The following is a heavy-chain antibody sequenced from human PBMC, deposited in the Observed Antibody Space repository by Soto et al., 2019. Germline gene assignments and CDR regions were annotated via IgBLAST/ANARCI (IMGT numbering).Heavy chain of an antibody. CDR3: ARGGISNWYYFYYMDV. V-gene: IGHV4-34*01. Sequence: PSETLSLTCVVSGGSLSDYFWSWIRQPPGMALEWIGEINHLGSINYNPSLKSRVTMSVDTSKNQFSLTLNSVTAADTATYYCARGGISNWYYFYYMDVWDRGTTVTVSS. D-gene: IGHD2-21*01. J-gene: IGHJ6*03. CDR1: GGSLSDYF. CDR2: INHLGSI.